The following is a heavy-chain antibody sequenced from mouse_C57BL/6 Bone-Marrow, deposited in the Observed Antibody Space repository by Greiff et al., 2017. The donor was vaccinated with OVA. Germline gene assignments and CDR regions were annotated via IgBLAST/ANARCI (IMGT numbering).Heavy chain of an antibody. CDR2: ISSGSSTI. CDR1: GFTFSDYG. D-gene: IGHD6-1*01. Sequence: EVKLVESGGGLVKPGGSLKLSCAASGFTFSDYGMHWVRQAPEKGLEWVAYISSGSSTIYYADTVKGRFTISRDNAKNTLFLQMTSLRSEDTAMYYCARACVLDYWDQGTTLTVSS. CDR3: ARACVLDY. J-gene: IGHJ2*01. V-gene: IGHV5-17*01.